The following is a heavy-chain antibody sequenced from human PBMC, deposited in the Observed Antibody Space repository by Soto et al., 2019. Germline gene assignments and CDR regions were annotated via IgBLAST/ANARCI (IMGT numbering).Heavy chain of an antibody. CDR3: ARVGGLTGGMDV. Sequence: PGGALRLSCAASGFTFSSYGMHWVRQAPGKGLEWVAVISYDGSNKYYADSVKGRFTTSRDNSKNTLYLQMNSLRAEDTAVYYCARVGGLTGGMDVWGQGTTVTVSS. CDR2: ISYDGSNK. D-gene: IGHD2-15*01. V-gene: IGHV3-30*03. J-gene: IGHJ6*02. CDR1: GFTFSSYG.